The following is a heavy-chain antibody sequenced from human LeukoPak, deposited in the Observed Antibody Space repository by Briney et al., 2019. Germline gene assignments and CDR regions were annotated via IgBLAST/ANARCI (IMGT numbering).Heavy chain of an antibody. CDR2: ISGRGGST. CDR3: AKNYDFWSGYFATYYFDY. J-gene: IGHJ4*02. Sequence: GGSLRLSCAASGFTFSSYAMSCVRQAPGRGLEWVSAISGRGGSTYYADSVKGRCTISRDNSKNTLYLQMNSMRAEDTAVYYCAKNYDFWSGYFATYYFDYWGQGTLVTVSS. V-gene: IGHV3-23*01. CDR1: GFTFSSYA. D-gene: IGHD3-3*01.